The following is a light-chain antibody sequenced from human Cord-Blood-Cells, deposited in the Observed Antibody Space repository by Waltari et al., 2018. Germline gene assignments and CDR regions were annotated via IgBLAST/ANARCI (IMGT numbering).Light chain of an antibody. CDR2: AAS. CDR1: QSISSF. Sequence: IQMTQSPSSLPASVGDRVTITCRASQSISSFLNWYQQKPGKAPKLLIYAASSLQSGVPSRFSGSGYGTDFTLTISSLQPEEFATYYCQQSYSTPPYTFGQGTKLEIK. V-gene: IGKV1-39*01. CDR3: QQSYSTPPYT. J-gene: IGKJ2*01.